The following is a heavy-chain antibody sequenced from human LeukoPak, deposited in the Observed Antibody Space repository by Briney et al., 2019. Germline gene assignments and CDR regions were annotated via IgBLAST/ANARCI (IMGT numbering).Heavy chain of an antibody. CDR1: GYSISSGYF. J-gene: IGHJ4*02. CDR2: IYHSGST. Sequence: PSETLSLTCVVSGYSISSGYFWGWIRQPPGKGLEWIATIYHSGSTFYNPSLKSRVTISVDTSKNQFSLKLSSVTAADTAVYYCARDYGGHEIFDYWGQGTLVTVSS. CDR3: ARDYGGHEIFDY. D-gene: IGHD4-23*01. V-gene: IGHV4-38-2*01.